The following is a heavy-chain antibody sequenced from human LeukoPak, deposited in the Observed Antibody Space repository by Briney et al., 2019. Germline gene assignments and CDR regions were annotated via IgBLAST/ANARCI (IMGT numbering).Heavy chain of an antibody. J-gene: IGHJ6*02. CDR2: IYTSGST. Sequence: SETLSLTCTVSGGSISSYYWSWIRQPAGKGLEWIGRIYTSGSTNYNPSLKSRVTISVDTSKNQFSLKLSSVTAADTAVYYCARDGRWAAAGTGYYGMDVWGQGTTVTVSS. D-gene: IGHD6-13*01. CDR3: ARDGRWAAAGTGYYGMDV. CDR1: GGSISSYY. V-gene: IGHV4-4*07.